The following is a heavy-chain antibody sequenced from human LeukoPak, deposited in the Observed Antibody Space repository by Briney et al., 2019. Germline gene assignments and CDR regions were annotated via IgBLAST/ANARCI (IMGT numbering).Heavy chain of an antibody. D-gene: IGHD3-3*01. CDR1: GGSISSGGYY. J-gene: IGHJ6*04. Sequence: SETLSLTCTVSGGSISSGGYYWSWIRQPPGKGLEWIGYIYHSGSTYYNPSLKSRVTISVDRSKNQFSLKLRSVTAADAAVYYCARGYNFWTKDVWGTGTTVTVSS. V-gene: IGHV4-30-2*01. CDR3: ARGYNFWTKDV. CDR2: IYHSGST.